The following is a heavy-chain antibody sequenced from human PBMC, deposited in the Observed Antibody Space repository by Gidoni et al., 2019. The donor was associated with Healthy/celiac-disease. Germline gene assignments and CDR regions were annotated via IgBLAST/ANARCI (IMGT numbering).Heavy chain of an antibody. Sequence: QVQLQESGPGLVKPSQTLSLPCTFSGGSISSGGYYWSWIRQHPGKGLEWIGYIYYSGSTYYNPSLKSRITISVDTSKNQFSLKLSSVTAADSAVYYCARVGGGPEDAFDIWGQGTMVTVSS. CDR2: IYYSGST. CDR3: ARVGGGPEDAFDI. D-gene: IGHD3-16*01. J-gene: IGHJ3*02. V-gene: IGHV4-31*03. CDR1: GGSISSGGYY.